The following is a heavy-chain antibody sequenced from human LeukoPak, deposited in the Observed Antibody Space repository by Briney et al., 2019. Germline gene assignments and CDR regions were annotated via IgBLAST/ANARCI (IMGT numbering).Heavy chain of an antibody. CDR3: ARVPLRFLAPFDN. J-gene: IGHJ4*02. CDR2: INNSGTT. D-gene: IGHD3-3*01. Sequence: PSETFSLTCAVYGGSFKDNYWSWIRQPPGKGLEWIGEINNSGTTHYTPSLKGRVTMSLDTSKNQLSLKLNSVTAADTAVYYCARVPLRFLAPFDNWGQGTLVTVSP. CDR1: GGSFKDNY. V-gene: IGHV4-34*01.